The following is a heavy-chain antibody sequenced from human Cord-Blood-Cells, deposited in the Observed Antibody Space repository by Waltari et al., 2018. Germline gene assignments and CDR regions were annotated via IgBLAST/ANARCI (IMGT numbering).Heavy chain of an antibody. D-gene: IGHD6-19*01. V-gene: IGHV3-21*01. J-gene: IGHJ4*02. CDR3: ARHSLAGETVDY. CDR1: GFTFSSHT. Sequence: EVQLVESGGGLVKPGGSLSLSWAASGFTFSSHTMNWVRQAPGKGLEWVSSISSSSSYIYYADSVKGRFTISRDNAKNSLYLQMNSLRAEDTAVYYCARHSLAGETVDYWGQGTLVTVSS. CDR2: ISSSSSYI.